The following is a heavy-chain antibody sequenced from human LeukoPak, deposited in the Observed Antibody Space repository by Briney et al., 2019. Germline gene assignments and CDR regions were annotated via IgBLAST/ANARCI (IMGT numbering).Heavy chain of an antibody. Sequence: GGSLRLSCAASGFTFSSSAMSWVRQAPGKGLEWVSAISNNGGYTYYADSVQGRFTISRDNAKNSLDLQMNSLRVEDTAVYYCARLGPASSGWPESFDYWGQGTLVTVSS. CDR2: ISNNGGYT. V-gene: IGHV3-23*01. CDR3: ARLGPASSGWPESFDY. D-gene: IGHD6-19*01. CDR1: GFTFSSSA. J-gene: IGHJ4*02.